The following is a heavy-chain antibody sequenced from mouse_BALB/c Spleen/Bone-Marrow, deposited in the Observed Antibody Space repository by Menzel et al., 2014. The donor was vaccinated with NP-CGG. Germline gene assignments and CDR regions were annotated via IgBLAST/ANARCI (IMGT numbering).Heavy chain of an antibody. CDR1: GFNIKDYY. CDR3: SDGNFYALDY. V-gene: IGHV14-4*02. D-gene: IGHD2-1*01. Sequence: VQLQQSGAELVRSGASVRLSCTASGFNIKDYYIRWVKQRPEQGLEGIGWIDPENGDTEYAPKFQGKATMTADTSSNTAYLQLSSLTSVDTAVYYCSDGNFYALDYWGQGTSVTVSS. J-gene: IGHJ4*01. CDR2: IDPENGDT.